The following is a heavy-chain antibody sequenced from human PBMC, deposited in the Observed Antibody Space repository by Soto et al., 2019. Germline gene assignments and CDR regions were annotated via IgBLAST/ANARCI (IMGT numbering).Heavy chain of an antibody. CDR2: VVYDGSKK. J-gene: IGHJ4*02. V-gene: IGHV3-33*08. Sequence: GGSLRLSCAASGFTFSNYGMDWVRQAPGKGLEWAAAVVYDGSKKYYADSVKGRFTVSRDNYKNTLFLEMNALRAEDTAVYYCARDRGYRRYFDSSGFWADSWGQGTLVTVSS. CDR1: GFTFSNYG. D-gene: IGHD3-22*01. CDR3: ARDRGYRRYFDSSGFWADS.